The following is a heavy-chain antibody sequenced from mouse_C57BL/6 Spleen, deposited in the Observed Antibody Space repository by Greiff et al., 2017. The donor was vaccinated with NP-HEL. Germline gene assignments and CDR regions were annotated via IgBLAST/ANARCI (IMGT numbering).Heavy chain of an antibody. CDR3: ARWLLRLAWFAY. CDR2: ISSGSSTI. D-gene: IGHD2-3*01. V-gene: IGHV5-17*01. CDR1: GFTFSDYG. J-gene: IGHJ3*01. Sequence: DVMLVESGGGLVKPGGSLKLSCAASGFTFSDYGMHWVRQAPEKGLEWVAYISSGSSTIYYADTVKGRFTISRDNAKNTLFLQMTSLRSEDTAMYYCARWLLRLAWFAYWGQGTLVTVSA.